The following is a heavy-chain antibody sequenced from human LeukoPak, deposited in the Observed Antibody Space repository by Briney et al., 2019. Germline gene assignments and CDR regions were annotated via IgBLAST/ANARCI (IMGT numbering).Heavy chain of an antibody. V-gene: IGHV3-13*01. Sequence: GGSLRLSCAASGFTFSDYDMHWLRQATGKGLERVSAIGTAGDTYYTGSVKGRFTISRENAKNSLYLQMNSLRAGDTAVYYCARVAKERVGGVYYFDYWGQGTLVTVSS. CDR2: IGTAGDT. CDR3: ARVAKERVGGVYYFDY. CDR1: GFTFSDYD. J-gene: IGHJ4*02. D-gene: IGHD2-8*02.